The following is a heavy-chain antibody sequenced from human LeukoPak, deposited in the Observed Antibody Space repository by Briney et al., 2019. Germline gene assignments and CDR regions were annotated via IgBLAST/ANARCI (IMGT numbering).Heavy chain of an antibody. Sequence: SETLSLTCTVSGGSISSYYWSWIRQPPGKGLEWIGYIYYSGSTYYNPSLKSRVTISVDTSKNQFSLKLSSVTAADTAVYYCAKRPTPDAFDIWGQGTMVTVSS. J-gene: IGHJ3*02. CDR3: AKRPTPDAFDI. CDR2: IYYSGST. V-gene: IGHV4-59*06. CDR1: GGSISSYY.